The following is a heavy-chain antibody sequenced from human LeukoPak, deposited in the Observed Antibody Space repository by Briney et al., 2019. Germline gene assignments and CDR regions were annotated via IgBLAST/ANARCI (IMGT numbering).Heavy chain of an antibody. V-gene: IGHV4-30-4*01. Sequence: SQTLSLTCTVSGGSISSGDYYWSWIRQPPGKGLEWIGYIYYSGSTYYNPSLKSRVTISVDTSKNQFSLKLSSVTAADTAVYYCARELVVVPAENWFDPWGQGTLVTVSS. CDR1: GGSISSGDYY. J-gene: IGHJ5*02. CDR2: IYYSGST. CDR3: ARELVVVPAENWFDP. D-gene: IGHD2-2*01.